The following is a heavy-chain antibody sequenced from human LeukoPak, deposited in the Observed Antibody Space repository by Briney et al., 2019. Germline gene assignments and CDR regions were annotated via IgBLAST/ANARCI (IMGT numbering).Heavy chain of an antibody. D-gene: IGHD4-17*01. J-gene: IGHJ4*02. V-gene: IGHV3-74*01. CDR2: INSDGSST. CDR1: GFTVSSNY. CDR3: ARNYGADTFDY. Sequence: GGSLRLSCAASGFTVSSNYMSWVRQAPGKGLEWVSRINSDGSSTSYADSVKGRFTISRDNAKNTLYLQMNSLRAEDTAVYYCARNYGADTFDYWGQGTLVTVSS.